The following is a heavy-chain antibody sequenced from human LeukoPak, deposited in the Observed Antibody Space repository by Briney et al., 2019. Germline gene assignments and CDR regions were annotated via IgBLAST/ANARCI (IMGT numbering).Heavy chain of an antibody. CDR2: IYHSGST. CDR3: ARETTNYYYYYGMDV. J-gene: IGHJ6*02. D-gene: IGHD1-1*01. CDR1: GGSISSSNW. Sequence: SETLSLTCAVSGGSISSSNWWSWVRQSPGKGLEWIGEIYHSGSTNYNPSLKSRVTISVDKPKNQFSLKLSSVTAADTAVYYCARETTNYYYYYGMDVWGQGTTVTVSS. V-gene: IGHV4-4*02.